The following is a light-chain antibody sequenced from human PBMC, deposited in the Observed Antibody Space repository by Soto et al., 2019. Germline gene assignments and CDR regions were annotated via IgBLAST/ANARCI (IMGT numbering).Light chain of an antibody. J-gene: IGKJ5*01. V-gene: IGKV3-15*01. CDR1: QSVSNN. CDR3: QQYNNWPPIT. Sequence: EIMMTQSPATLSVSPGERATLSCRASQSVSNNLAWYQQKPGQAPRLLLYYASTRATGIPARFSGSGSGREVTLTISSLQSADFALSYCQQYNNWPPITFGQGTRLEIK. CDR2: YAS.